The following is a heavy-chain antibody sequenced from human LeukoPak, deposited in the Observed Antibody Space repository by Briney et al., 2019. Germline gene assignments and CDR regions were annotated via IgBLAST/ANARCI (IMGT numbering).Heavy chain of an antibody. CDR3: VKDPRDTYGTNWFVS. CDR1: GFSIGNCA. J-gene: IGHJ5*01. V-gene: IGHV3-23*01. CDR2: ISGTGGAT. Sequence: GGSLRLSCVASGFSIGNCAMSWVRQAPGKGLQWVSQISGTGGATWYAGFARDRFTISRDNSKKTLYLQMSGLRVEDTAMYYCVKDPRDTYGTNWFVSWGQGTLLIVSS. D-gene: IGHD2-21*01.